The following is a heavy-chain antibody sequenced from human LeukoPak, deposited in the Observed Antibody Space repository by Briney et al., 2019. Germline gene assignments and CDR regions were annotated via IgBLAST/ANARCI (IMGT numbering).Heavy chain of an antibody. Sequence: KPSETLSLTCTVSGGSISSYYWGWIRQPPGKGLEWIGTIYYSGSTYYNPSLKSRVTISVDTSKNQFSLRLSSVTAADTAVYYCARRRTRSPFDSWGQGTLVTVSS. CDR1: GGSISSYY. J-gene: IGHJ4*02. D-gene: IGHD1-14*01. CDR3: ARRRTRSPFDS. V-gene: IGHV4-39*01. CDR2: IYYSGST.